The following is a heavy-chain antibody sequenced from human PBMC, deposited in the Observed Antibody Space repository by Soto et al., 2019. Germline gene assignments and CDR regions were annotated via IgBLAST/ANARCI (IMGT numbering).Heavy chain of an antibody. CDR2: MNPNSGNT. V-gene: IGHV1-8*01. CDR3: ARGLWFGEEGAFDI. CDR1: GYTFTSYD. J-gene: IGHJ3*02. Sequence: ASVKVSCKASGYTFTSYDINWVRQATGQGLEWMGWMNPNSGNTGYAQKFQGRVTMTRNTSISTAYTELSSLRSEDTAVYYCARGLWFGEEGAFDIWGQGTMVTVSS. D-gene: IGHD3-10*01.